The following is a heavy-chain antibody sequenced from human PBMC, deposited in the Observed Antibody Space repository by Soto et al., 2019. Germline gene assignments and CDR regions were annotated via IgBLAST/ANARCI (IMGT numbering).Heavy chain of an antibody. J-gene: IGHJ4*02. D-gene: IGHD3-9*01. CDR3: ARDLYDILTGPQGLDY. CDR2: ISAYNGNT. CDR1: RYGFASKC. V-gene: IGHV1-18*01. Sequence: GAPAEPSWEERRYGFASKCLSWARQSPRQGLEWMGWISAYNGNTNYAQKLQGRVTMTTDTSTSTAYMELRSLRSDDTAVYCCARDLYDILTGPQGLDYWGEGILVTVSS.